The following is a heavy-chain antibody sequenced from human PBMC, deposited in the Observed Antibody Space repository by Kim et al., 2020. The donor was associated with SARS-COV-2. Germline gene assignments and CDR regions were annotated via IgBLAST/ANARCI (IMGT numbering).Heavy chain of an antibody. D-gene: IGHD2-2*01. Sequence: ASVKVSCKASGYTFTSNPVNWVRQAPGQGLEWMGWINTKTGNPSYARGFTGRFVFSLDTSVSSAYLQISSLKAEDTAIYYCARGPGQVDPWGQGTPVTVS. J-gene: IGHJ5*02. V-gene: IGHV7-4-1*02. CDR2: INTKTGNP. CDR1: GYTFTSNP. CDR3: ARGPGQVDP.